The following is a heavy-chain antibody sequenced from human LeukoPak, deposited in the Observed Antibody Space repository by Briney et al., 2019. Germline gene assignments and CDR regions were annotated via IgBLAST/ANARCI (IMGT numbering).Heavy chain of an antibody. CDR1: GFAFSDFY. J-gene: IGHJ4*02. CDR3: ARDALGSYDY. V-gene: IGHV3-11*01. Sequence: GGSLRLSCAASGFAFSDFYMFWIRQAPGKGLEWISYISNSGSTLYYADSVKGRFTISRDNDKNLLYLQMNSLRADDTAVYYCARDALGSYDYWGQGTLVTVSS. CDR2: ISNSGSTL. D-gene: IGHD3-10*01.